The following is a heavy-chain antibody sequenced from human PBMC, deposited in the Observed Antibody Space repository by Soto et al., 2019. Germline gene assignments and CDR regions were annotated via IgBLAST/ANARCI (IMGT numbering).Heavy chain of an antibody. CDR1: GGSISRYF. CDR2: IFYTGST. J-gene: IGHJ4*02. V-gene: IGHV4-59*01. CDR3: ARSLRNDIFDF. D-gene: IGHD3-22*01. Sequence: QVQLQESGPGLVKPSETLSLTCTVSGGSISRYFWTWIRQPPGKGLECIGYIFYTGSTNYNPSLKSRVSMSVDTSKSQFSLKLSSVTAADTAVYYCARSLRNDIFDFWGQGTLVTVSS.